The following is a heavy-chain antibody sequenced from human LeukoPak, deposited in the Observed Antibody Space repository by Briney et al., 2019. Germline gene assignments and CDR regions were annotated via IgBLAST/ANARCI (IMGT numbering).Heavy chain of an antibody. CDR1: GFTFSSYG. V-gene: IGHV3-48*01. CDR2: ISSSGSTI. D-gene: IGHD5-18*01. J-gene: IGHJ4*02. CDR3: ASAGYSYGAFFD. Sequence: GGSLRLSCAASGFTFSSYGMHWVRQAPGKGLEWVSYISSSGSTIYYADSVKGRFTISRDNSKSRVYLQMNSLRAGDTAVYYCASAGYSYGAFFDWGQGTLVTVSS.